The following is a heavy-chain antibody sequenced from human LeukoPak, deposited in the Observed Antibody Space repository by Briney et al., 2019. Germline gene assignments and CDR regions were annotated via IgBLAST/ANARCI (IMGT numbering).Heavy chain of an antibody. CDR1: GFTFSTYA. D-gene: IGHD2-2*01. J-gene: IGHJ4*02. CDR2: ISYHGNDK. V-gene: IGHV3-30*09. CDR3: ATTSDCSSASCYRVFDH. Sequence: QTGGSLRLSCAASGFTFSTYAMHWVRQAPGKGLEWVAVISYHGNDKDYADSVKGRFAISRDNSKNTLYLQMNSLRAEDTAVYYCATTSDCSSASCYRVFDHWGQGTLVTVSS.